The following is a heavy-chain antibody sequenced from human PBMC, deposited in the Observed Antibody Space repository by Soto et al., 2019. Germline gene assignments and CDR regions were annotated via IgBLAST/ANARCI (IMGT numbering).Heavy chain of an antibody. CDR2: IYSSGDT. Sequence: PSETLSLTCTVSGASVSSDEYYWSWIRQPPGKALEWIGYIYSSGDTYYNPSLKRRVSLSIDTSKNQFSLKLRSVTAADTAVYFCARSTGRFWGQGILVTVSS. J-gene: IGHJ4*02. CDR3: ARSTGRF. V-gene: IGHV4-30-4*01. CDR1: GASVSSDEYY.